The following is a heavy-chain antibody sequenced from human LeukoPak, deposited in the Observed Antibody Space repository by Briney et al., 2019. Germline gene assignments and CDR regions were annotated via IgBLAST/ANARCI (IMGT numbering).Heavy chain of an antibody. J-gene: IGHJ4*02. V-gene: IGHV3-30-3*01. D-gene: IGHD7-27*01. Sequence: PGGSLRLSCAASGFTFSSYAMHWVRQAPGKGLEWVAVISYDGSNKYYADSVKGRFTISRDNSKNTLYLQMNSLRAEDTAVYYCARANWGFDYWGQGTLVTVSS. CDR1: GFTFSSYA. CDR2: ISYDGSNK. CDR3: ARANWGFDY.